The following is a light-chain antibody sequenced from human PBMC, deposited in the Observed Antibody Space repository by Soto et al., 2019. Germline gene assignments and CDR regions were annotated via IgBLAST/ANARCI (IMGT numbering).Light chain of an antibody. Sequence: DIQMTQSPSSLSASVGDRVTITCRASQSVSSDLNWYQQKAGKAPKLLIYAASSLQSGVPSRFSGSGSGTHFILTISSLQPEDFATYYCQHIHSIPITFGQGTKVDNK. CDR2: AAS. CDR3: QHIHSIPIT. V-gene: IGKV1-39*01. CDR1: QSVSSD. J-gene: IGKJ1*01.